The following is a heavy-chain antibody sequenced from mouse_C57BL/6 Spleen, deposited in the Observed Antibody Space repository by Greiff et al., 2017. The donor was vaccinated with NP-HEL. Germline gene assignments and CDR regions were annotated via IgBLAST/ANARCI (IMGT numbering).Heavy chain of an antibody. Sequence: EVQRVESGGGLVQPGGSMKLSCAASGFTFSDAWMDWVRQSPEKGLEWVAEIRNKANNHATYYAESVKGRFTISRDDSKSSVYLQMNSLRAEDTGIYYCTRPPYADWFAYWGQGTLVTVSA. J-gene: IGHJ3*01. CDR2: IRNKANNHAT. CDR1: GFTFSDAW. D-gene: IGHD6-5*01. V-gene: IGHV6-6*01. CDR3: TRPPYADWFAY.